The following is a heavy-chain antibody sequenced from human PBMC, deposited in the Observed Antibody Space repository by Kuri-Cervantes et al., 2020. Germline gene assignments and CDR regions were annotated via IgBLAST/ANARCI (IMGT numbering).Heavy chain of an antibody. D-gene: IGHD5-12*01. CDR2: INPNSGGT. CDR3: AREATALDV. CDR1: GYTFTGYY. J-gene: IGHJ6*02. Sequence: ASVKVSCKASGYTFTGYYIHWVRQAPGQGLEWTGWINPNSGGTNFAQKFQGSVTMTRDTSISTVYMEPSSLRSDDTAVYYCAREATALDVWGQGTTVTVSS. V-gene: IGHV1-2*02.